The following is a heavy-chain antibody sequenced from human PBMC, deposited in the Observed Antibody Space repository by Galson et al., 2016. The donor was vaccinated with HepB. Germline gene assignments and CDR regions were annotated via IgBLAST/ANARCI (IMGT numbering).Heavy chain of an antibody. V-gene: IGHV3-7*01. J-gene: IGHJ4*02. CDR2: INRDGSEK. CDR3: VRDVGYEALDC. CDR1: GFSLSMYW. D-gene: IGHD2-2*01. Sequence: SLRLSCAGSGFSLSMYWMVWVRQAPGKGLEWVANINRDGSEKYSVEGRFSTSRDNAKNSLYLQMDSLRAEDTAVYYCVRDVGYEALDCWGQGALVTVSS.